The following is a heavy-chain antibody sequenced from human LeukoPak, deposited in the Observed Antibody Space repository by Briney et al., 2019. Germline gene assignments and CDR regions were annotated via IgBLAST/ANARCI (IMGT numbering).Heavy chain of an antibody. CDR2: IHTSGST. V-gene: IGHV4-61*02. CDR1: GGSISSGSYY. CDR3: ARSHYSLRTYYYYYYMDV. D-gene: IGHD4-11*01. J-gene: IGHJ6*03. Sequence: SETLSLTCTISGGSISSGSYYWSWIRQPAGKGLEWIGRIHTSGSTNYNPSLKSRVTISVDTSKNQFSLKLSSVTAADTAVYYCARSHYSLRTYYYYYYMDVWGKGTTVTVSS.